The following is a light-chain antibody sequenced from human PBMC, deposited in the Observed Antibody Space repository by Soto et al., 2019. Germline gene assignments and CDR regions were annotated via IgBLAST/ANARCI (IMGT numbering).Light chain of an antibody. J-gene: IGKJ1*01. Sequence: EIVMTQSPAALFVSPGERAILSCRASQSVSGNLAWYQQKPGQAPRLLIYGASTRATGIPARFSGSGSGTEFTLTISSLQSEDFAVYYCQQYNNWPPWTVGQGTKVDIK. V-gene: IGKV3-15*01. CDR3: QQYNNWPPWT. CDR2: GAS. CDR1: QSVSGN.